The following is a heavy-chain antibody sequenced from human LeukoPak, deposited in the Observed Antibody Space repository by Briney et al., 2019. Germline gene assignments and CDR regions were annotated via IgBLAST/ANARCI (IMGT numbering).Heavy chain of an antibody. CDR1: GFTFSSYE. J-gene: IGHJ4*02. CDR2: ISNSGSTK. Sequence: GGSLRLSCAASGFTFSSYEMNWIRQAPGKGLEWISYISNSGSTKYYADSVKGRFTISRDNAKNSLYLQMNSLRAEDTAVYYCARAKDIVLMVYARGGFDYWGQGTLVTVSS. D-gene: IGHD2-8*01. V-gene: IGHV3-48*03. CDR3: ARAKDIVLMVYARGGFDY.